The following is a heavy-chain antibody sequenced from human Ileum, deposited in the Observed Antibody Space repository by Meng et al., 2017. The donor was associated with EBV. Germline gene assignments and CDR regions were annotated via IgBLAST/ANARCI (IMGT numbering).Heavy chain of an antibody. J-gene: IGHJ5*02. Sequence: GESGGGLVRPGGSLKLSCAASVFTFSGSTMHWVRQASGKGLEWVGRIRNKANSYATAYAASVKGRFTISRDDSKNTAYLQMNSLKTEDTAVYYCTRNLGYCSGGSCAWGQGTLVTVSS. CDR3: TRNLGYCSGGSCA. V-gene: IGHV3-73*02. CDR2: IRNKANSYAT. D-gene: IGHD2-15*01. CDR1: VFTFSGST.